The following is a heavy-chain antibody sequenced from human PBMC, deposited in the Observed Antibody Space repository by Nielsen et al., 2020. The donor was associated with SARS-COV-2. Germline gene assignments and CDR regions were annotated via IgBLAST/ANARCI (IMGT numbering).Heavy chain of an antibody. CDR2: INWNGGST. CDR1: GFTFDDYG. J-gene: IGHJ4*02. D-gene: IGHD2-8*01. V-gene: IGHV3-20*01. Sequence: GESLKISCAASGFTFDDYGMSWVRQAPGKGLEWVSGINWNGGSTGYADSVKGRFHISRDNAKNSLYPQMNSLRAEDTALYHCASFDCTNGVCLDYWGQGTLVTVSS. CDR3: ASFDCTNGVCLDY.